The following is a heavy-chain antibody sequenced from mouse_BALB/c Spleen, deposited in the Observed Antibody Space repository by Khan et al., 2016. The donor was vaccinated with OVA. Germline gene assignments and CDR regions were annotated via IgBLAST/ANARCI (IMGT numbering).Heavy chain of an antibody. Sequence: QVQLQQPGAELVRPGASVKLSCKASGYTFTSYWMNWVRQRPGQGLEWVGKINPSDSESHYNQMFKDKATLTVDKSSGTAYMQLSSLTSEDSAVYLCTRREKYGYDPSWFAYWGQGTLVTVSA. CDR2: INPSDSES. CDR1: GYTFTSYW. V-gene: IGHV1-61*01. D-gene: IGHD2-2*01. J-gene: IGHJ3*01. CDR3: TRREKYGYDPSWFAY.